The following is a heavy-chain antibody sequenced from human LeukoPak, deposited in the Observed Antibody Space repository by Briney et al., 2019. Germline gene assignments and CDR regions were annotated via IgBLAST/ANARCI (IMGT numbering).Heavy chain of an antibody. J-gene: IGHJ4*02. V-gene: IGHV3-30-3*01. CDR3: AREPDTQQWQVHFDY. Sequence: GGSLRLSWAASGFTFSSYAMHWVRKAPGKGLEWVAVISYDGSNKYYADSVKGRFTISRDNSKNTLYLQMNSLRAEDTAVYYCAREPDTQQWQVHFDYWGQGTLVTVSS. CDR1: GFTFSSYA. CDR2: ISYDGSNK. D-gene: IGHD6-19*01.